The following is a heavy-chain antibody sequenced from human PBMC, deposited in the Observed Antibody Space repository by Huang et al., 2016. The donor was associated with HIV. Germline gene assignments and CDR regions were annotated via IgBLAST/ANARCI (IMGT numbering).Heavy chain of an antibody. CDR1: GGTFSTFG. D-gene: IGHD5-18*01. J-gene: IGHJ6*02. CDR2: IIPIFNTT. Sequence: QVQLVQSEAEVKKPGSSVKVSCKASGGTFSTFGLSWVRQASGRGLEWMGWIIPIFNTTYSAQKFQCRVTLTADESTNTASMELNSLTFEDTAVYYCARPSDAAMIRDYYYPMDVWGQGTTVTVS. CDR3: ARPSDAAMIRDYYYPMDV. V-gene: IGHV1-69*01.